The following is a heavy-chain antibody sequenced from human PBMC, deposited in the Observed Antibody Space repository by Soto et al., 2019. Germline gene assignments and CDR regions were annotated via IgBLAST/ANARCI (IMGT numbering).Heavy chain of an antibody. Sequence: SETLSLTCTVSGGSISSGDYYWSWIRQPPGKGLEWIGYIYYSGSTYYNPSLKSRVTISVDTSKNQFSLNLSSVNAADTAVYYCARDNSRGLLTMDVWGQGTTVTVAS. V-gene: IGHV4-30-4*01. J-gene: IGHJ6*02. CDR3: ARDNSRGLLTMDV. CDR2: IYYSGST. CDR1: GGSISSGDYY. D-gene: IGHD3-22*01.